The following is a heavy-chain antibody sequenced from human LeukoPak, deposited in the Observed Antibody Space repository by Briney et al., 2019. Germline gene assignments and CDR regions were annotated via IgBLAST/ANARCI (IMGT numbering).Heavy chain of an antibody. D-gene: IGHD1-26*01. V-gene: IGHV3-30-3*01. J-gene: IGHJ4*02. Sequence: GGSLRLSCTASGFTFSNYAMHWVRQAPGNGLEWVTLISHDGNYEDYAVSAEGRFTISRDNSKNTLDLQMDSLRPDDTAVYYCARVYSGISPALSHWGQGTLVTVSS. CDR2: ISHDGNYE. CDR3: ARVYSGISPALSH. CDR1: GFTFSNYA.